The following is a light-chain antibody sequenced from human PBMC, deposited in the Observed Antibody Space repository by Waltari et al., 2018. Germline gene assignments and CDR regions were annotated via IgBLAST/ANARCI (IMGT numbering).Light chain of an antibody. V-gene: IGKV3-11*01. CDR1: QSVSSY. CDR3: QQRSDSPWT. CDR2: DAS. Sequence: EIVLTQSPATLSLSPGEKATLSCSASQSVSSYLAWYQQKPGQAPRLLIYDASNRATDIPARFSVSGSGTDFTLTISSLEPKDFAVYYCQQRSDSPWTFGQGTKVEIK. J-gene: IGKJ1*01.